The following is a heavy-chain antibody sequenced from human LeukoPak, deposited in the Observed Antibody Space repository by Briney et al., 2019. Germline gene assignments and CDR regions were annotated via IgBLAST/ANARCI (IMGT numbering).Heavy chain of an antibody. J-gene: IGHJ5*02. CDR2: IYYSGST. CDR3: ARVGSSGWFDP. V-gene: IGHV4-59*01. Sequence: SETLSLTCAVYGGSISSYYWSWIRQPPGKGLEWIGYIYYSGSTDYNPSLKSRVTISVDTSKNQFSLKLSSVTAADTAVYYCARVGSSGWFDPWGQGTLVTVSS. D-gene: IGHD6-19*01. CDR1: GGSISSYY.